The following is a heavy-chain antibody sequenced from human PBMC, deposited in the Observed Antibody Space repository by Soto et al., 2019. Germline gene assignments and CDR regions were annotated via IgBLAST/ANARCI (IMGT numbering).Heavy chain of an antibody. CDR3: ARGSRFTIYGGWFDP. CDR1: GYTFTSYA. CDR2: INAGNGNT. V-gene: IGHV1-3*01. Sequence: VSCKASGYTFTSYAMHWVRQAPGQRLEWMGWINAGNGNTKYSQKFQGRVTITRDTSASTAYMELSSLRSEDTAVYYCARGSRFTIYGGWFDPWGQGTLVTVSS. D-gene: IGHD3-9*01. J-gene: IGHJ5*02.